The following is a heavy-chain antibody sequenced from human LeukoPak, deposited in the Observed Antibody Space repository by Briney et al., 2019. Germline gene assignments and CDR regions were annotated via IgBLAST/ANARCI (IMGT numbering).Heavy chain of an antibody. CDR1: GFTFSSYW. Sequence: PGGSLRLSCAASGFTFSSYWMSWVRQAPGEGLEWVANIRQLGNEKYYVDSVKGRFTISRDNAKNSLYLQMNSLRAEDTAVYYCTRDYWDYGDYFSDFWGPGTQVTVSS. CDR3: TRDYWDYGDYFSDF. V-gene: IGHV3-7*01. J-gene: IGHJ4*02. D-gene: IGHD4-17*01. CDR2: IRQLGNEK.